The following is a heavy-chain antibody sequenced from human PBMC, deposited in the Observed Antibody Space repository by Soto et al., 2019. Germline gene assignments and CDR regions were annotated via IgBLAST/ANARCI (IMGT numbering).Heavy chain of an antibody. CDR3: ASPRWNYIY. Sequence: QVQLQQWGAGLLKPSETLSLTCAVSGGSFSDYYWSWIRQPPGKGLEWIGEMNDSGSTKYNASLESRVAISVDTSKGHFSLTLTSVTAADTAVYYCASPRWNYIYWGQGTLVAVSS. D-gene: IGHD1-7*01. CDR2: MNDSGST. J-gene: IGHJ4*02. CDR1: GGSFSDYY. V-gene: IGHV4-34*01.